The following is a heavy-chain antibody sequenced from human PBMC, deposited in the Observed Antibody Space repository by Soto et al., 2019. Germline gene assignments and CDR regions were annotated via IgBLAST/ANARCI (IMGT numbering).Heavy chain of an antibody. CDR1: GYTFSNFW. V-gene: IGHV5-51*01. CDR3: ARSTRSSQYFDV. Sequence: ESLKISCQRSGYTFSNFWIGWVRQLPGQGLEWMGIIYPGDHETRYSPSFLGKVTISAEKSINTAYLQWSSLEASDSAFYFCARSTRSSQYFDVWGQGDLVTVSS. CDR2: IYPGDHET. D-gene: IGHD6-13*01. J-gene: IGHJ4*02.